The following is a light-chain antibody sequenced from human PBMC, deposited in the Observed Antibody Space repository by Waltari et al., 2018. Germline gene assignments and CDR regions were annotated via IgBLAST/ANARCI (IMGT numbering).Light chain of an antibody. V-gene: IGKV3-20*01. CDR1: QSVSISY. Sequence: EIVLTQSRGTLSLSPGERATLSCRASQSVSISYLSWFQQKPGQAPRLLIYASSSMATGIPDRFSGSGSGTDFTLTISRLEPEDFAVYYCQQYGSSPLFTFGPGTKVDIK. CDR3: QQYGSSPLFT. J-gene: IGKJ3*01. CDR2: ASS.